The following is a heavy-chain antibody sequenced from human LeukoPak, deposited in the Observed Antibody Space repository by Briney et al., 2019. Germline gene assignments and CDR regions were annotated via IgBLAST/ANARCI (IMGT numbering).Heavy chain of an antibody. CDR1: GFTFSNYA. J-gene: IGHJ5*02. CDR2: ISGSGGST. V-gene: IGHV3-23*01. D-gene: IGHD2-15*01. Sequence: PGGSLRLSCAASGFTFSNYATSWVRQAPGEGLEWVSGISGSGGSTYYADSVRGRFTISRDNSKNTLFLQMNSLRADDTAVYYCAKGPNSAATGYLNWFDPWGQGTLVTVSS. CDR3: AKGPNSAATGYLNWFDP.